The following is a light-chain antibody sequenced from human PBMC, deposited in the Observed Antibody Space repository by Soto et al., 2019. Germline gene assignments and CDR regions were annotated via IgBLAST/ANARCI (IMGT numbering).Light chain of an antibody. CDR1: SSDVGGYNY. CDR2: EVS. CDR3: QVWDSSSDHSYV. V-gene: IGLV2-8*01. J-gene: IGLJ1*01. Sequence: QSALTQPPSASGSPGQSVTISCTGTSSDVGGYNYVSWYQQHPGKAPKLMIYEVSKRPSGVPDRFSGSKSGNTASLTVSGLQAEDEADYYCQVWDSSSDHSYVFGTGTKLTVL.